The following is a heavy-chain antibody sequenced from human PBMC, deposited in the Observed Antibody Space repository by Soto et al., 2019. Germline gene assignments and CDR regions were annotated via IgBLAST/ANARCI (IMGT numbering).Heavy chain of an antibody. CDR2: ISWNSGSI. CDR3: AKDAYGYYDSSGYVDY. Sequence: GGSLRLSCAASGFTSDDYAMHWVRQAPGKGLEWVSGISWNSGSIGYADSVKGRFAISRDNAKNSLYLQMNSLRAEDTALYYCAKDAYGYYDSSGYVDYWGQGTLVTVSS. V-gene: IGHV3-9*02. CDR1: GFTSDDYA. D-gene: IGHD3-22*01. J-gene: IGHJ4*02.